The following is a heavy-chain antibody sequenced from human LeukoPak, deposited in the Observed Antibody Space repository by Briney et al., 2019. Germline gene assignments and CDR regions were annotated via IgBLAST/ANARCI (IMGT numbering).Heavy chain of an antibody. CDR3: ARVMAARREDLNWFDP. V-gene: IGHV4-39*07. CDR1: GGSISSSGSY. CDR2: IYYSGNT. J-gene: IGHJ5*02. D-gene: IGHD6-6*01. Sequence: SATLSLTCTVSGGSISSSGSYWGWIRQPPGKGLEWIGSIYYSGNTYNPSLKSRVTIPVDSSKNQFSLNLTSVNAADTAVYYCARVMAARREDLNWFDPWGQGTLVTVSS.